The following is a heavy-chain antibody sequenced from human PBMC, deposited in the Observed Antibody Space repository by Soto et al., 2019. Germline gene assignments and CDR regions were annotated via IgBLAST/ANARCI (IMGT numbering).Heavy chain of an antibody. CDR3: ARDQLRPGILYSLGVLLPEYGL. D-gene: IGHD3-22*01. Sequence: HPGGSLRLSCAASGFAFSTFAMTWVRQAPGKGLEWVAAISVSGNNAYYADSVKGRFTISRDNCQNSVFLQMSSLRADDTAVYYCARDQLRPGILYSLGVLLPEYGLWGQGTLVTVSS. J-gene: IGHJ4*02. CDR2: ISVSGNNA. CDR1: GFAFSTFA. V-gene: IGHV3-23*01.